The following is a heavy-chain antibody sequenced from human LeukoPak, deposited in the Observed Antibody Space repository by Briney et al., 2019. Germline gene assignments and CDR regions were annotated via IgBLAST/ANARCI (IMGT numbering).Heavy chain of an antibody. CDR2: IYHSGST. V-gene: IGHV4-30-2*01. CDR3: ASLPRFRSYGYVDY. J-gene: IGHJ4*02. CDR1: GGSISSGGYY. Sequence: PSETLSLTCTVSGGSISSGGYYWSWIRQPPGKGLEWIGYIYHSGSTYYNPSLKSRVTISVDTSKTQFSLKLSSVTAADTAVYYCASLPRFRSYGYVDYWGQGTLVTVSS. D-gene: IGHD5-18*01.